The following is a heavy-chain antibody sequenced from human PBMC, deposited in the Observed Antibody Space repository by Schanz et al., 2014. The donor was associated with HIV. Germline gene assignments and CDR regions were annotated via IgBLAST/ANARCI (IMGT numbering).Heavy chain of an antibody. Sequence: VQLLESGGGLVQPGGSLRLSCAASGFTFSSYGMHWVRQAPGKGLEWVAVISYDGSNKYYADSVKGRFTFSRDNSKNTLYLQMNSLRPEDTAVYYCARRDTGTLYYYYHYGMDVWGQGTMVTVSS. D-gene: IGHD1-1*01. CDR2: ISYDGSNK. V-gene: IGHV3-30*03. CDR3: ARRDTGTLYYYYHYGMDV. J-gene: IGHJ6*02. CDR1: GFTFSSYG.